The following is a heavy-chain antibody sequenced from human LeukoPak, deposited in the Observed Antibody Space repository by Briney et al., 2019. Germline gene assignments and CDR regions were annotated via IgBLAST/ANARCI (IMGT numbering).Heavy chain of an antibody. CDR3: ARWCEGEDNFDY. CDR1: GGSISSGSYY. J-gene: IGHJ4*02. CDR2: IYTSGST. V-gene: IGHV4-61*02. D-gene: IGHD2-8*01. Sequence: PSETLSLTCTVSGGSISSGSYYWSWIRQPAGKGLEWIGRIYTSGSTNYNPSLKSRVTISVDTSKNQFSLKLSSVTAADTAMYYCARWCEGEDNFDYWGQGTLVTVSS.